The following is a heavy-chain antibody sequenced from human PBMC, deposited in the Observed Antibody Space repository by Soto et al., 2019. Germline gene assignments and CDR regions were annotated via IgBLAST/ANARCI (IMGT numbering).Heavy chain of an antibody. CDR1: GYTFTGYY. V-gene: IGHV1-2*04. J-gene: IGHJ4*02. Sequence: GASVKVSCKASGYTFTGYYMHWVRQAPGQGLEWMGWINPNSGGTNYAQKFQGWVTMTRDTSISTAYMELSRLRSDDTAVYYCARGAVYYDILTGYYRYWGQGTLVTVSS. CDR2: INPNSGGT. D-gene: IGHD3-9*01. CDR3: ARGAVYYDILTGYYRY.